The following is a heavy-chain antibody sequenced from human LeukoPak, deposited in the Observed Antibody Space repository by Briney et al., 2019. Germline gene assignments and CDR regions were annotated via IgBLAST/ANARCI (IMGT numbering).Heavy chain of an antibody. CDR3: ARAADTPFDF. CDR2: ISSSSSYI. V-gene: IGHV3-21*04. J-gene: IGHJ4*02. Sequence: GGSLRLSCAASGFTVSSNYMSWVRQAPGKGLEWVSSISSSSSYIYYADSVKGRFTISRDNAKNSLYLQMNSLRAEDTAVYYCARAADTPFDFWGQGTLVTVSS. CDR1: GFTVSSNY.